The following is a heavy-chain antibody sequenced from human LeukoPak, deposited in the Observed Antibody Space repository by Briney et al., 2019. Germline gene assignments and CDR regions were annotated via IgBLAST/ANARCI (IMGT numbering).Heavy chain of an antibody. CDR3: ARDQSIAARPGYFDY. D-gene: IGHD6-6*01. J-gene: IGHJ4*02. CDR1: GGTFSSYA. CDR2: IIPILGIA. V-gene: IGHV1-69*04. Sequence: ASVKVSCKASGGTFSSYAISWVRQAPGQGLEWMGRIIPILGIANYAQKFQGRVTITADKSTSTAYMELSSLRSEDTAVYYCARDQSIAARPGYFDYWGQGTLVTVSS.